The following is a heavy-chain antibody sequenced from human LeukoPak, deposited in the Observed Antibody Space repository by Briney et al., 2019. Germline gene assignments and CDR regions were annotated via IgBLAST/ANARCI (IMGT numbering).Heavy chain of an antibody. D-gene: IGHD3-9*01. Sequence: GGSLRLSCAASGFTSSSYSMNWVRQAPGKGLEWVSSISSSSSYIYYADSVKGRFTISRDNTKNSLYLQMNSLRAEDTAVYYCARDTTYYDILTGYFSLGGMDVWGKGTTVTVSS. J-gene: IGHJ6*04. CDR3: ARDTTYYDILTGYFSLGGMDV. CDR1: GFTSSSYS. CDR2: ISSSSSYI. V-gene: IGHV3-21*01.